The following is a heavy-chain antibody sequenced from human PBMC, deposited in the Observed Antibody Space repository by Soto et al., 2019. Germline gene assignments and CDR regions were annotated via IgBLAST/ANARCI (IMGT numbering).Heavy chain of an antibody. D-gene: IGHD3-10*01. V-gene: IGHV4-34*01. J-gene: IGHJ6*02. CDR2: INHSGST. CDR1: GGPFSGSD. Sequence: PSETLSLTWVFYGGPFSGSDWSWIRQPPGKGLEWIGEINHSGSTNYNPSLKSRVTISVDTSKNQFSLKLSSVTAADTAVYYCARGRYYYGSGSYYQHYYYGMDVWGQGTTVT. CDR3: ARGRYYYGSGSYYQHYYYGMDV.